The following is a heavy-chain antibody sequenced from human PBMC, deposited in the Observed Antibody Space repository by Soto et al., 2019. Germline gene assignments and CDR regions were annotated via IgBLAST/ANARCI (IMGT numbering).Heavy chain of an antibody. CDR1: GFSFRSYG. D-gene: IGHD6-6*01. J-gene: IGHJ4*02. CDR3: AKLVERVGGVPVVAY. V-gene: IGHV3-30*18. CDR2: ISYDGRHE. Sequence: QVQLVESGGGVVQSGGSLRLSCAASGFSFRSYGMHWVRQAPGRGLEWVALISYDGRHEYYADSVKGRFTISRDNPQNTLILEMHSLRTDDTGYYYCAKLVERVGGVPVVAYWGRGTLVTVSS.